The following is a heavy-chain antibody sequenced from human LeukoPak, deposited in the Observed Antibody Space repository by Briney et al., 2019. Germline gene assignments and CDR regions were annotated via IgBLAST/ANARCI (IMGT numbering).Heavy chain of an antibody. V-gene: IGHV1-2*02. D-gene: IGHD3-22*01. CDR2: INPNSGGT. CDR3: ASYYYDSSGYYYLYFQH. J-gene: IGHJ1*01. CDR1: GYTFSGYY. Sequence: ASVKVSCKASGYTFSGYYMHWVRQAPGQGLEGMGWINPNSGGTNYAQKFQGRVTMTRDTSISTAYMELSRLRSDDTAVYYCASYYYDSSGYYYLYFQHWGQGTLVTVSS.